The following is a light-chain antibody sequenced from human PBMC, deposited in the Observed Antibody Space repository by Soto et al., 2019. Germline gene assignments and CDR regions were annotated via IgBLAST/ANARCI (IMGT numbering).Light chain of an antibody. CDR2: GAS. CDR3: QQYGSSPPFT. CDR1: QSVSSSY. V-gene: IGKV3-20*01. J-gene: IGKJ2*01. Sequence: EIVLTHSPGTLSLSPGERATLSCRASQSVSSSYLAWYQQKPGQAPRLLIYGASSRATGIPDRFSGSGSRTDFTLTISRLESGGGGVYYCQQYGSSPPFTFGQGTKLEIK.